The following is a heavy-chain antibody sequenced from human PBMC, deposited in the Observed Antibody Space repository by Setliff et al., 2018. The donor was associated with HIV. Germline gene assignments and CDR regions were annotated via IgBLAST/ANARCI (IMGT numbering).Heavy chain of an antibody. Sequence: ASVKVSCKASGFIFTNYGIHWERQAPGHSLEWMGFINSGTGNTIYSQKFQGRATFSRDTSASTAYMELSSLRSEDTAVYYCANSVTDASYWYFIHWGRGSPVTVSS. CDR2: INSGTGNT. CDR1: GFIFTNYG. V-gene: IGHV1-3*01. J-gene: IGHJ2*01. D-gene: IGHD4-17*01. CDR3: ANSVTDASYWYFIH.